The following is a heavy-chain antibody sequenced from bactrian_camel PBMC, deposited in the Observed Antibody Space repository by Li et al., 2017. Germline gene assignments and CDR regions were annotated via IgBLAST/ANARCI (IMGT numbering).Heavy chain of an antibody. D-gene: IGHD4*01. V-gene: IGHV3S53*01. CDR2: ISSYGGT. CDR1: AYRFSPYC. CDR3: AADEGRCGDYVVARWLVKFRH. Sequence: HVQLVESGGGSVQAGGSLRLSCTASAYRFSPYCMAWYRQAPGKEREWVAKISSYGGTKYSDSMEGRFTISRDNAKPTLYLDMNRLKSEDSAMYYCAADEGRCGDYVVARWLVKFRHRGQGTQVTVS. J-gene: IGHJ4*01.